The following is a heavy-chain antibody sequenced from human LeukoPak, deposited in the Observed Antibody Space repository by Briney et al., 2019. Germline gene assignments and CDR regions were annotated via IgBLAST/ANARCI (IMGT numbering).Heavy chain of an antibody. Sequence: GGSLRLSCAASGFTVISNYMSWVRQAPGKGLEWVSVIYSGGSTYYADSVKGRFSISRDNSKNTVYLQMNSLRAEDTAVYYCARGSGYYYYFDYWGQGTLVTVSS. CDR1: GFTVISNY. V-gene: IGHV3-66*01. J-gene: IGHJ4*02. CDR3: ARGSGYYYYFDY. D-gene: IGHD3-22*01. CDR2: IYSGGST.